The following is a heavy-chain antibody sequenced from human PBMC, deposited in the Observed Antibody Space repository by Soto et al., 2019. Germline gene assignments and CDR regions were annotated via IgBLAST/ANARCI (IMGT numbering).Heavy chain of an antibody. Sequence: SETLSLTCAVYGGSFSGYYCSWVGQAPGKGLEWIAEINHSVSTNYNPSLMSRVTISVNSSKNQFSLKLSSVTAADTAVYYCAGMTHGGNHQYYYDFWAQGALVTVSS. V-gene: IGHV4-34*01. J-gene: IGHJ4*02. CDR2: INHSVST. D-gene: IGHD1-20*01. CDR1: GGSFSGYY. CDR3: AGMTHGGNHQYYYDF.